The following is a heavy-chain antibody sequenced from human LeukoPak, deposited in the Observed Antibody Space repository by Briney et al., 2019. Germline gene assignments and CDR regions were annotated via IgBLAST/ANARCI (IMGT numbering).Heavy chain of an antibody. J-gene: IGHJ4*02. CDR3: ARGSKSDY. Sequence: GGSLRLSCAASGFTFITYWMSWVRQAPGKGLEWVANIKQDGSEKYYVDSVKGRFTISRDNAKNSLYLQMNSLRAEDTAVYYCARGSKSDYWGQGTLVTVSS. CDR2: IKQDGSEK. CDR1: GFTFITYW. D-gene: IGHD3-10*01. V-gene: IGHV3-7*04.